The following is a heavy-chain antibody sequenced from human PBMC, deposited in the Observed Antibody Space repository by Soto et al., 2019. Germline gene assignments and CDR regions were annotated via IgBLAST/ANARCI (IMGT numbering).Heavy chain of an antibody. D-gene: IGHD2-15*01. Sequence: SETLSLTCTVSGGSISSYYWSWIRQPPGKGLEWIGYIYYSGSTNYNPSLKSRVTISVDTSKNQFSLKLSSVTAADTAVYYCARHLREVVVAAKEDYYYYMDVWGKGTTVTVSS. CDR2: IYYSGST. J-gene: IGHJ6*03. CDR1: GGSISSYY. V-gene: IGHV4-59*08. CDR3: ARHLREVVVAAKEDYYYYMDV.